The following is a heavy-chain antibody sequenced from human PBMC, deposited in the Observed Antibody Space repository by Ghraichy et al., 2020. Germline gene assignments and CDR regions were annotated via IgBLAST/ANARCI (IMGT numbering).Heavy chain of an antibody. CDR1: GFTFSGYA. CDR2: IGGSGGST. D-gene: IGHD3-3*01. J-gene: IGHJ4*02. Sequence: GGSLRLSCAASGFTFSGYAMSWVRQAPGKGLEWVSAIGGSGGSTYYADSVKGRFTISRDNSKNTLYLQMNSLRAEDTALYYCAKPYDFWSGGFDYWGQGTLVTVSS. V-gene: IGHV3-23*01. CDR3: AKPYDFWSGGFDY.